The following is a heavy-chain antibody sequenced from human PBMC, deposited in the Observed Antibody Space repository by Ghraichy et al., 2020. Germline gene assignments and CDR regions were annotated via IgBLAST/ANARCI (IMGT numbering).Heavy chain of an antibody. Sequence: GGSLRLSCIASGFAFSSYWMSWVRQAPGKGLEWVAHIKLDGSEKYYVDSVKGRFTISRDNAKNSLYLHMNSLRAEDTAVYFCARYTRWWDLLIWGQGTLVTVSS. D-gene: IGHD1-26*01. CDR2: IKLDGSEK. J-gene: IGHJ4*02. CDR1: GFAFSSYW. CDR3: ARYTRWWDLLI. V-gene: IGHV3-7*03.